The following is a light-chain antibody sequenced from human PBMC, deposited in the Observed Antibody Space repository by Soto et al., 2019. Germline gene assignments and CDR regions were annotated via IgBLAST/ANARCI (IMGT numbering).Light chain of an antibody. CDR2: DAS. Sequence: IVLTQSPATLSLSPWERATLSCRASQSVSSYLAWYQQKPGQAPRLLIYDASNRATGIPARFSGSGPGTDFTLTISSLEPEDFAVYYCQQRSNWHSITFGQGTRLEIK. J-gene: IGKJ5*01. CDR3: QQRSNWHSIT. CDR1: QSVSSY. V-gene: IGKV3D-11*02.